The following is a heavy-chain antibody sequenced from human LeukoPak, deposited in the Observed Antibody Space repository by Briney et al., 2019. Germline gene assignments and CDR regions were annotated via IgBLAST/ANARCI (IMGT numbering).Heavy chain of an antibody. Sequence: SETLSLTCTVSGGSISSSGSYWAWIRQPPGKGLEWIGSIYYSGSTYYNPSLKSRVTISVDTSKNQFSLKLSSVTAADTAVYYCARGGAYYDFWRGYDYWGQGTLVTVSS. CDR3: ARGGAYYDFWRGYDY. J-gene: IGHJ4*02. CDR2: IYYSGST. V-gene: IGHV4-39*07. CDR1: GGSISSSGSY. D-gene: IGHD3-3*01.